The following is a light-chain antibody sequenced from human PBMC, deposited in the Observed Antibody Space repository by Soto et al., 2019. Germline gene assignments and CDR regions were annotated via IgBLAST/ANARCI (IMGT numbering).Light chain of an antibody. J-gene: IGLJ1*01. Sequence: QSALTQPPSVSGSPGQSVTISCTGTSSDVGKYDRVSWYQQPPGTAPKLIIYEVTNRPSGVPARFSGSKSGNTASLTISGLQAEDEADYYCGSYTSTSRYVFGAGTKLTVL. CDR1: SSDVGKYDR. CDR3: GSYTSTSRYV. V-gene: IGLV2-18*02. CDR2: EVT.